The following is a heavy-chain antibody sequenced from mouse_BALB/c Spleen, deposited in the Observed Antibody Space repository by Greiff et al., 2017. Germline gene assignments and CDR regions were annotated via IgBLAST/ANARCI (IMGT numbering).Heavy chain of an antibody. J-gene: IGHJ4*01. CDR1: GYTFTSYW. CDR2: INPSTGYT. Sequence: QVQLQQSGAELAKPGASVKMSCKASGYTFTSYWMHWVKQRPGQGLEWIGYINPSTGYTEYNQKFKDKATLTADKSSSTAYMQLSSLTSEDSAVYYCARSPYYYGSSPMDYWGQGTSVTVSS. D-gene: IGHD1-1*01. CDR3: ARSPYYYGSSPMDY. V-gene: IGHV1-7*01.